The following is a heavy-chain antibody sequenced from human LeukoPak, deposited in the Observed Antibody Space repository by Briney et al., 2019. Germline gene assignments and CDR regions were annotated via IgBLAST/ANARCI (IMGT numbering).Heavy chain of an antibody. CDR1: GFTFSSYG. CDR2: IRYDGGNK. CDR3: AKDTRATATTGNWFDP. Sequence: GSLRLSCAASGFTFSSYGMHWVRQAPGKGLEWVAFIRYDGGNKYYADSVKGRFTISRDNSKNMLYLQMNSLRAEDTAMYYCAKDTRATATTGNWFDPWGQGTLVTVSS. D-gene: IGHD4-17*01. J-gene: IGHJ5*02. V-gene: IGHV3-30*02.